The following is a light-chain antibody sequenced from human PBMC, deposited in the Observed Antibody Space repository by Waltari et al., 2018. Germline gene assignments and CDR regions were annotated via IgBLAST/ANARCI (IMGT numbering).Light chain of an antibody. CDR2: SNN. J-gene: IGLJ2*01. CDR1: DSNIGSKN. V-gene: IGLV1-44*01. CDR3: AAWNDSLI. Sequence: QSVLTQPPSVSGTPGQRVTISCSGGDSNIGSKNVNWYQQLPGAAPKLLIYSNNQRPSGVPDRFSSLKSGTSASLAISGLQSEDEGHYYCAAWNDSLIFGGGTKLTVL.